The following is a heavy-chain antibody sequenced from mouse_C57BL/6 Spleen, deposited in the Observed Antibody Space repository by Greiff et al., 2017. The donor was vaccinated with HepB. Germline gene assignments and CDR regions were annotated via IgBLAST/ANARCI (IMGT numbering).Heavy chain of an antibody. J-gene: IGHJ2*01. V-gene: IGHV1-69*01. D-gene: IGHD1-3*01. Sequence: QVQLQQPGAELVMPGASVKLSCKASGYTFTSYWMHWVKQRPGQGLEWIGEIDPSDSYTNYNQKFKGKSTMTVDKSSSTAYMQLSSLTSEDSAVYYCARLYNYEDYWGQGTTLTVSS. CDR1: GYTFTSYW. CDR3: ARLYNYEDY. CDR2: IDPSDSYT.